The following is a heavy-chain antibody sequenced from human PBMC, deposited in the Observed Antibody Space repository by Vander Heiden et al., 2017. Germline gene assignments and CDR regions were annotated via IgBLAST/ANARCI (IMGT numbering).Heavy chain of an antibody. CDR2: INHSGST. D-gene: IGHD6-19*01. J-gene: IGHJ6*02. Sequence: QVQLQHWGAGLLKPSEPLSLTCSVYGGSFRGYYWSWIRQPPGKGLEWIGEINHSGSTNYNPSLKSRVTISVDTSKNQFSLKLSSVTAADTAVYYCARSGWYRAHYGMDVWGQGTTVTVSS. CDR3: ARSGWYRAHYGMDV. V-gene: IGHV4-34*01. CDR1: GGSFRGYY.